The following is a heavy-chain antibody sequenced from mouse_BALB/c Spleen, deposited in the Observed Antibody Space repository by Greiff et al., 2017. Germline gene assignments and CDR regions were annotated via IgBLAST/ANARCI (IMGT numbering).Heavy chain of an antibody. CDR2: INPGSGGT. V-gene: IGHV1-54*01. D-gene: IGHD1-3*01. Sequence: VKLMESGAELVRPGTSVKVSCKASGYAFTNYLIEWVKQRPGQGLEWIGVINPGSGGTNYNEKFKGKATLTADKSSSTAYMQLSSLTSDDSAVYFCARSAGSSYAMDYWGQGTSVTVSS. CDR1: GYAFTNYL. CDR3: ARSAGSSYAMDY. J-gene: IGHJ4*01.